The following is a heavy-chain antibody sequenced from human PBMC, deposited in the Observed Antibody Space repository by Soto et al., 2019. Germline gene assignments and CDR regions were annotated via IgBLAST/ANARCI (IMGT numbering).Heavy chain of an antibody. V-gene: IGHV4-59*01. CDR3: ARVSSGTPLDFEY. CDR1: GASISSYC. D-gene: IGHD3-22*01. CDR2: IYYSGST. Sequence: PSETLPLTCTVAGASISSYCLILIRQPPGKGLEWIGYIYYSGSTNYNPSLKSRVTISVDTSKNQFSLKLSSVTAADTAVYYCARVSSGTPLDFEYWGQGTLVTVSS. J-gene: IGHJ4*02.